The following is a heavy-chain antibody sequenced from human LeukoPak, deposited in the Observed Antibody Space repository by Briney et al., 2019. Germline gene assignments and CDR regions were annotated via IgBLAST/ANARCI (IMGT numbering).Heavy chain of an antibody. CDR3: ASAGYYYGSGSYYNGPFDY. CDR1: GGTFSSYA. CDR2: IIPIFGTA. Sequence: GSSVKVYCKASGGTFSSYAISWVRQAPGQGLEWMGRIIPIFGTANYAQKFQGRVTITTDESTSTAYMELSSLRSEDTAVYYCASAGYYYGSGSYYNGPFDYWGQGTLVTVSS. J-gene: IGHJ4*02. D-gene: IGHD3-10*01. V-gene: IGHV1-69*05.